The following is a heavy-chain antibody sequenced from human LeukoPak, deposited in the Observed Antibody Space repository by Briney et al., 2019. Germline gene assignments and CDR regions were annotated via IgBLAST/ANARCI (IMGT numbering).Heavy chain of an antibody. J-gene: IGHJ5*02. CDR3: ARGAVETYSSGWKTKFDP. D-gene: IGHD6-19*01. Sequence: ASVKVSCKASGYTFTSYAMNWVRQAPGQGLEWMGWINTNTGNPTYAQGFTGRFVFSLDTSVSTAYLQISSLKAEDTAVYYCARGAVETYSSGWKTKFDPWGQGTLVTVSS. CDR1: GYTFTSYA. V-gene: IGHV7-4-1*02. CDR2: INTNTGNP.